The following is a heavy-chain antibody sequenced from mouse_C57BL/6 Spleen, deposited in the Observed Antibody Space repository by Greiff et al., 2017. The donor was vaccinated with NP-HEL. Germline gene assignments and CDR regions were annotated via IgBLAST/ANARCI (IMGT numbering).Heavy chain of an antibody. D-gene: IGHD1-1*01. J-gene: IGHJ1*03. V-gene: IGHV1-53*01. CDR1: GYTFTSYW. Sequence: QVQLQQPGTELVKPGASVKLSCKASGYTFTSYWMHWVKQRPGQGLEWIGNINPGNGGTNYNEKFKSKATLTVDKSSSTAYMQLSSLTSEDSAVYYCARSGYYGSPDWYFDVWGTGTTVTVSS. CDR3: ARSGYYGSPDWYFDV. CDR2: INPGNGGT.